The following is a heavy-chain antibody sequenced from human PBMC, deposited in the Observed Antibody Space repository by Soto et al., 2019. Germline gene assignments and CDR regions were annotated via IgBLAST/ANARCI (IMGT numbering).Heavy chain of an antibody. D-gene: IGHD6-13*01. CDR3: ARDQTGITTAGGGRIDH. V-gene: IGHV3-30-3*01. Sequence: QVQLVESGGGMVHPGRSLRLSCAASGFTFSTHAMHWVRQAPGKGLECVAIVSFDGSNKYYADSVKGRFTISRDNSKNTLYLQMSGLTPEDTAFYYCARDQTGITTAGGGRIDHWGQGTLVTVSS. J-gene: IGHJ4*02. CDR1: GFTFSTHA. CDR2: VSFDGSNK.